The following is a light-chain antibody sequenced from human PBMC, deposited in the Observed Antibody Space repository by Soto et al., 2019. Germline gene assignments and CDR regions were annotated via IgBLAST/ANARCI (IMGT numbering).Light chain of an antibody. Sequence: DIVLTQYPATLCFAPLERPPLSFRASQSVSSSRLAWYQQKPALAPRLLIYDGFLRATGIPDRFSGSGSGTDFTLTISRLEPEDFAVYYCQQYGNSPITFGQGTRLEIK. J-gene: IGKJ5*01. CDR2: DGF. V-gene: IGKV3D-20*01. CDR3: QQYGNSPIT. CDR1: QSVSSSR.